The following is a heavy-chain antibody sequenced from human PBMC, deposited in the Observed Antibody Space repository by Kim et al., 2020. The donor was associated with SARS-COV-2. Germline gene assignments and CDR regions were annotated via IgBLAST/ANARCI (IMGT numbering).Heavy chain of an antibody. CDR2: INHSGST. CDR3: SRGIQKITMILVVMTSESVPFDP. V-gene: IGHV4-34*01. D-gene: IGHD3-22*01. Sequence: SETLSLTCAVYGGSFSDYSWTWIRQSPGKGLEWIGEINHSGSTNYNPSLRSRVTMSADTSKNQFSLRLSSVTAADTAIYYCSRGIQKITMILVVMTSESVPFDPWGQGTLVTVPS. CDR1: GGSFSDYS. J-gene: IGHJ5*02.